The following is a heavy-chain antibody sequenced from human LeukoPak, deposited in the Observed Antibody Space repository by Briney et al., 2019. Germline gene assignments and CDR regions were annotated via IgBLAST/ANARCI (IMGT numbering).Heavy chain of an antibody. J-gene: IGHJ4*02. V-gene: IGHV4-34*01. Sequence: SETLSLTCAVYAGSFSGYYWSWIRQPPGKGLEWIGEINHSGSTNYNPSLKSRVTISVDTSKNQFSLKLSSVTAADTAVYYCARVGNYYGSGSYYTTRYYFDYWGQGTLVTVSS. CDR2: INHSGST. CDR1: AGSFSGYY. D-gene: IGHD3-10*01. CDR3: ARVGNYYGSGSYYTTRYYFDY.